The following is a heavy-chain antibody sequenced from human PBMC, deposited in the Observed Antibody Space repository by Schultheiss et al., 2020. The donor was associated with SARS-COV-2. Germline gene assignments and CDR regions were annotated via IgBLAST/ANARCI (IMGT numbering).Heavy chain of an antibody. CDR3: ARLLGYCSSTSCSIPSYYYYYYMDV. V-gene: IGHV4-59*05. Sequence: SETLSLTCTVSGGSISSYYWSWIRQPAGKGLEWIGRIYYSGSTYYNPSLKSRVTISVDTSKNQFSLKLSSVTAADTAVYYCARLLGYCSSTSCSIPSYYYYYYMDVWGKGTTVTVSS. CDR2: IYYSGST. CDR1: GGSISSYY. J-gene: IGHJ6*03. D-gene: IGHD2-2*01.